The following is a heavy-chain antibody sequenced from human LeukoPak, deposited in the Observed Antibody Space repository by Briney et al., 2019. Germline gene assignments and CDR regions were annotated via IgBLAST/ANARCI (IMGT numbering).Heavy chain of an antibody. Sequence: SGTLSLTCTVSGGSISSGGYYWTWIRQHPGKGLEWIAYIYYSGTTSYNSSLKSRVTISVDTSKNQFSLKLTSVTAADTAVYYCARDRGGYNRFDSWGQGTLVTVSS. D-gene: IGHD5-24*01. CDR1: GGSISSGGYY. V-gene: IGHV4-31*03. J-gene: IGHJ4*02. CDR3: ARDRGGYNRFDS. CDR2: IYYSGTT.